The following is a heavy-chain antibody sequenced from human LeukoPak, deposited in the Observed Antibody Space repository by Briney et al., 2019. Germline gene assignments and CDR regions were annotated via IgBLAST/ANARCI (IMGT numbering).Heavy chain of an antibody. CDR3: ARSEAPYYFDY. CDR1: GYTFTSYG. J-gene: IGHJ4*02. CDR2: ISAYNGNT. V-gene: IGHV1-18*01. Sequence: ASXXVSCKASGYTFTSYGISWVRPAPGQGLEWMGWISAYNGNTNYAQTLQGRLTITTDTSTSTAYMELRSLRSDDTAVYYCARSEAPYYFDYWGQGTLVTVSS.